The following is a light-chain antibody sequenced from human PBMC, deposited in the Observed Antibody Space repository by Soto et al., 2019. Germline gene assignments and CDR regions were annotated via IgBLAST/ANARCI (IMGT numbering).Light chain of an antibody. J-gene: IGKJ5*01. CDR3: QQYGNSPIT. CDR2: GAS. V-gene: IGKV3-20*01. Sequence: EIVLTQSPGTLSLSPGERATLSCRASQSVSSSYLAWYQQKPGQAPRLLIHGASSRATGIPDRISGSGSGTDFPLTISRLEPEDFEVYYCQQYGNSPITFGQGTRLEIK. CDR1: QSVSSSY.